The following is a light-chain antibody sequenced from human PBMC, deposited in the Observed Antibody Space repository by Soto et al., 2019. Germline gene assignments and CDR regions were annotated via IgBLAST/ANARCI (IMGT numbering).Light chain of an antibody. Sequence: DIQMTQSPSSLSASVGDRVTITCRASQSISSYLNWYQQKPGKAPKLLIYAASSLQSGVPSRFXXXGXGTXXXXXXXXXXXXDXATXYCQQSYSTPRFTFGPGTKVDIK. J-gene: IGKJ3*01. V-gene: IGKV1-39*01. CDR2: AAS. CDR3: QQSYSTPRFT. CDR1: QSISSY.